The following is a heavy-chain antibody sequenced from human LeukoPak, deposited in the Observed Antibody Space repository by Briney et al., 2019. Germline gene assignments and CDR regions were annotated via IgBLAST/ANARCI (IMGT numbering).Heavy chain of an antibody. CDR2: IYYSGST. D-gene: IGHD6-6*01. J-gene: IGHJ4*02. Sequence: PSETLSLTCNVSGGSISSSSYYWGWIRQPPGKGLECIGSIYYSGSTYYNPSLKSRVTISVDTSKNQFSLKLSSVTAADTAVYYCARIEYSSSCDYWGQGTLVTVSS. CDR3: ARIEYSSSCDY. CDR1: GGSISSSSYY. V-gene: IGHV4-39*07.